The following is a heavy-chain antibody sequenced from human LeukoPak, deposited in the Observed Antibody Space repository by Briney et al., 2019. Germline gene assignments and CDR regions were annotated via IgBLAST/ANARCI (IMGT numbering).Heavy chain of an antibody. J-gene: IGHJ4*02. CDR3: ARDQNILTGYGLDY. D-gene: IGHD3-9*01. Sequence: ASVKVSCKASGYTFTSYDINWVRQATGQGLQWMGWMNPNSGNTGYAQKLQGRVTMTTDTSTSTAYMELRSLRSDDTAVYYCARDQNILTGYGLDYWGQGTLVTVSS. CDR1: GYTFTSYD. V-gene: IGHV1-8*01. CDR2: MNPNSGNT.